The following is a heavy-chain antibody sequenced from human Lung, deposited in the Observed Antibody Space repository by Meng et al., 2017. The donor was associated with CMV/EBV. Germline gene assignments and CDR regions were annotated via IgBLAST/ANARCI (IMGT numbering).Heavy chain of an antibody. CDR1: FSSHA. CDR2: VIPMFGVA. CDR3: ARAAVPGYCTTSSCYNWFDP. V-gene: IGHV1-69*17. D-gene: IGHD2-8*01. J-gene: IGHJ5*02. Sequence: FSSHAINWVRQAPGQGLEWMGGVIPMFGVANYAQKFQARLTITADKLTNIFYMEMNSLRFDDTAVYYCARAAVPGYCTTSSCYNWFDPWGQGTLVTVSS.